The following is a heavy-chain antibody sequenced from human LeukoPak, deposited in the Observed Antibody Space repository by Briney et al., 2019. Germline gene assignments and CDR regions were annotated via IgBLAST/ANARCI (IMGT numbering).Heavy chain of an antibody. CDR1: GFSFSTYW. Sequence: GGSLRLSCATSGFSFSTYWMSWVRQAPGKGLEWLANIKQDGSEKYYVDSVKGRFTISRDNAKNLLYLQMNSLRAEDTAMCYCVTGSVKDWGQGTLVTVSS. CDR3: VTGSVKD. CDR2: IKQDGSEK. D-gene: IGHD3-10*01. J-gene: IGHJ4*02. V-gene: IGHV3-7*01.